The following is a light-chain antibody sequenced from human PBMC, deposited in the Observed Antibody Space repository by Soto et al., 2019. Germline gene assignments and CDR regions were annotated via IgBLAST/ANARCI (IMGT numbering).Light chain of an antibody. CDR3: QQTFSSPRT. V-gene: IGKV1-39*01. CDR2: EVS. Sequence: DIQVTQSPSSLSASVGDRVTITCRATQTINTFLNWYQHKPARAPSLLMYEVSTLHAGVPPRFSGGGSGTNFTLTINGLQPEDFATYYCQQTFSSPRTFGPGTKV. CDR1: QTINTF. J-gene: IGKJ1*01.